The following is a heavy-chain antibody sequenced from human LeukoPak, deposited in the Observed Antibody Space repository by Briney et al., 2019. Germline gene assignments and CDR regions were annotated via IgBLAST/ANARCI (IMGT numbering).Heavy chain of an antibody. CDR1: SGSISSYY. J-gene: IGHJ3*02. D-gene: IGHD3-10*01. V-gene: IGHV4-59*08. CDR3: ARWSFGSGSYAFDI. Sequence: SETLSLTCTFSSGSISSYYWNWVRQPPGKGLEWIGFIYYSGTTNYNPSLKSRVTMSVETSKNQFSLKLNSVTAADTAVYYCARWSFGSGSYAFDIWGQGTMVTVSS. CDR2: IYYSGTT.